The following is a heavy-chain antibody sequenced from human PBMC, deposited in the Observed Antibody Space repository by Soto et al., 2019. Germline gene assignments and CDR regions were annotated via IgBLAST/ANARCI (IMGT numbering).Heavy chain of an antibody. D-gene: IGHD2-15*01. CDR3: AKDVEYCSGGSCLYYYYYGMDV. CDR2: ISYDGSNK. CDR1: GFTFISYG. J-gene: IGHJ6*02. V-gene: IGHV3-30*18. Sequence: QVQLVESGGGVVQPGRSLRLSCAASGFTFISYGMHWVRQAPGKGLEWVAVISYDGSNKYYADSVKGRFTISRDNYKNTLYLQMNSLRAEDTAVYYCAKDVEYCSGGSCLYYYYYGMDVWGQGTTVTV.